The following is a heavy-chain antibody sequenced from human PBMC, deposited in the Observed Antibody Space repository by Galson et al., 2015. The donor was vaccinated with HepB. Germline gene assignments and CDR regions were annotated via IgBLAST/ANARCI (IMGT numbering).Heavy chain of an antibody. J-gene: IGHJ4*02. CDR1: GYTLTELS. V-gene: IGHV1-24*01. D-gene: IGHD1-26*01. Sequence: SVKVSCKVSGYTLTELSMHWVRQAPGKGLEWMGSFYPDAGEIIYAQKFQGRFTMTEDTSTDTAYMELNSLRSEDTAMYYCASRGWLWEADYAKKGFDYWGQGTLVTVSS. CDR3: ASRGWLWEADYAKKGFDY. CDR2: FYPDAGEI.